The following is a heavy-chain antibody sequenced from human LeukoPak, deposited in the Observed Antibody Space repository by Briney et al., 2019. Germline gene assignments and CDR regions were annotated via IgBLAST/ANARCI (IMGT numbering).Heavy chain of an antibody. J-gene: IGHJ6*02. D-gene: IGHD4-17*01. Sequence: ASVKVSCKASGYTFTSYDINWVRQATGQGLEWMGWMNPNSGNTGYAQKFRGRVTMTRNTSISTAYMELSSLRSEDTAVYYCARASTTVTTDYYYYGMDVWGQGTTVTVSS. CDR2: MNPNSGNT. CDR1: GYTFTSYD. V-gene: IGHV1-8*01. CDR3: ARASTTVTTDYYYYGMDV.